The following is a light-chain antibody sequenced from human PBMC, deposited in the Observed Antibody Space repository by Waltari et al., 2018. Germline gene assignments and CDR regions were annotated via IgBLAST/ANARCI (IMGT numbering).Light chain of an antibody. V-gene: IGLV3-21*02. J-gene: IGLJ2*01. CDR1: NIGDRS. Sequence: SYVLTQPPSVSVAPGQTATITCGGNNIGDRSVHWYQQRPGLSPVLVAYDDSARPSGISERLSASTSPTTATLTISGVEGGDEADYYCQVWDNTIDHVLFGGGTKLTVL. CDR3: QVWDNTIDHVL. CDR2: DDS.